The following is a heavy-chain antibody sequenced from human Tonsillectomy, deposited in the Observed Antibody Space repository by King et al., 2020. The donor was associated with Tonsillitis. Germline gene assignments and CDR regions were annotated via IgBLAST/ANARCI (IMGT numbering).Heavy chain of an antibody. CDR3: ARDSSTHYPRDY. D-gene: IGHD6-13*01. Sequence: VQLVESGGGLVKPGGSLRLSCAASGFTFSSYSMNWVRQAPGKGLEWVSSISSSSSYIYYADSVKGRFTISRDNAKNSLYLQMNSLRAEDTAVYYCARDSSTHYPRDYSGQGTLVTGAS. V-gene: IGHV3-21*01. J-gene: IGHJ4*02. CDR1: GFTFSSYS. CDR2: ISSSSSYI.